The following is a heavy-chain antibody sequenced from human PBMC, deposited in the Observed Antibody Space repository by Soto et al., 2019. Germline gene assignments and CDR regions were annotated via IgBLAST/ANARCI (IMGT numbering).Heavy chain of an antibody. D-gene: IGHD3-3*01. CDR3: AKVGYDTFGYYLRSFDC. V-gene: IGHV3-23*01. CDR1: GFTFSTNA. Sequence: EVQLLESGGGLVQPGGSLRLSCAASGFTFSTNAMSWVRQAPGMGLEFVSLISGSGNTIYYADSVKGRFTISRDNSKNTLSLQMNSLRAEDTAVYYCAKVGYDTFGYYLRSFDCWGQGTLFTVSS. J-gene: IGHJ4*02. CDR2: ISGSGNTI.